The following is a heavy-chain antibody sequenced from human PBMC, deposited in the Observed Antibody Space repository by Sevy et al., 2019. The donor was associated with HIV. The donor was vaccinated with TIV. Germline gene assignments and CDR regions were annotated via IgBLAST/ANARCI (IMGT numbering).Heavy chain of an antibody. CDR2: VYDSGNS. J-gene: IGHJ4*02. Sequence: SETLSLTCAVSGGSINSFFWSWIRQSPGKGLEWIGYVYDSGNSDYNPSLRSRVIISVDTSKKQFSLKLSSVTAADTAVYYCARGVEIYYDSRGILAQYDFDAWGQGTLVTVSS. CDR3: ARGVEIYYDSRGILAQYDFDA. V-gene: IGHV4-59*01. CDR1: GGSINSFF. D-gene: IGHD3-16*01.